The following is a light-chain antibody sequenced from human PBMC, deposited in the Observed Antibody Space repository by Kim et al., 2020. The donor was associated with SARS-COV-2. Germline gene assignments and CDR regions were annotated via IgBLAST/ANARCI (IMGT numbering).Light chain of an antibody. V-gene: IGKV3-11*01. Sequence: EIVLTQSPATLSLSPGERATLSCRASQSVSSYLAWYQQKPGQAPRLLIYDASNRATVIPARFSGSGSGTDFTLTICSLEPEDFAVYYCQQRSYWPLTFFEGTKVDIK. CDR3: QQRSYWPLT. CDR2: DAS. CDR1: QSVSSY. J-gene: IGKJ4*01.